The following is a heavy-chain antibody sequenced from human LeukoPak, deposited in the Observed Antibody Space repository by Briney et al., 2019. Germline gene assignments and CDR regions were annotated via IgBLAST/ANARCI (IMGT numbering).Heavy chain of an antibody. CDR2: IIPIFGTA. CDR3: ARAARSFKSIAARSYYFDY. D-gene: IGHD6-6*01. J-gene: IGHJ4*02. Sequence: GSSVKVSCKASGGTFSSYAISWVRQAPGQGLEWMGRIIPIFGTANYAQKFQGRVTISTDESTSTAYMELSSLRSEDTAVYYCARAARSFKSIAARSYYFDYWGQGTLVTVSS. V-gene: IGHV1-69*05. CDR1: GGTFSSYA.